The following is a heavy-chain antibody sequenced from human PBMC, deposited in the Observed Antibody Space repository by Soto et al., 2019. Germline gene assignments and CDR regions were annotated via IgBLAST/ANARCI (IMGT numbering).Heavy chain of an antibody. Sequence: SETLSLTCTVSGGSISSGGYYWSWIRQHPGKGLEWIGYIYYSGSTYYNPSLKSRVTISVDTSKNQFSLKLSSVTAADTAVYYCARVPDYYDSSGYYYGAVDYWGQGTLVTVSS. CDR3: ARVPDYYDSSGYYYGAVDY. D-gene: IGHD3-22*01. CDR1: GGSISSGGYY. J-gene: IGHJ4*02. CDR2: IYYSGST. V-gene: IGHV4-31*03.